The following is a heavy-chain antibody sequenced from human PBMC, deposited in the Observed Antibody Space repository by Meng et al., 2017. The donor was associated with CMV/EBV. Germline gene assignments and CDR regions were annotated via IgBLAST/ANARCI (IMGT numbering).Heavy chain of an antibody. J-gene: IGHJ4*02. CDR1: GGSFSGYY. D-gene: IGHD6-19*01. V-gene: IGHV4-34*01. CDR2: INHSGST. CDR3: ARTTGIAVNYDY. Sequence: GSLRLSCAVYGGSFSGYYWSWVRQPPGKGLEWIEEINHSGSTNYNPSLKSRVTISVDTSKNQFSLKLSSVTAADTAVYYCARTTGIAVNYDYWGQGTLVTVSS.